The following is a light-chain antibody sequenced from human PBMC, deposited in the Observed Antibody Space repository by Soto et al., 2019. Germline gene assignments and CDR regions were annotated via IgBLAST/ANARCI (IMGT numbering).Light chain of an antibody. CDR3: QQYNSYSRYT. CDR1: QSISSG. CDR2: DAS. V-gene: IGKV1-5*01. Sequence: DIQMTQSPSTLSASVGDRVTITCRASQSISSGLAWYQQKPGKAPNLLIYDASSLESGVPSRFSGSGSGTEVTLTISSLQPDDFATYYCQQYNSYSRYTFGQGTKLEIK. J-gene: IGKJ2*01.